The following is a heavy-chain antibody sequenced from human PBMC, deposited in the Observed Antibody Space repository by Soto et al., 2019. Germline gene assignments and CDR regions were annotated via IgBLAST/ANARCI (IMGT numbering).Heavy chain of an antibody. CDR3: ARDQSSSFYFDY. CDR1: GIDLENYG. CDR2: ITDSSDTV. Sequence: GGSLRLSCVASGIDLENYGIHWVRQAPGKGLEWVSYITDSSDTVHYADSVRGRFTISRDNSKNTLYLQMNSLRAEDTAVYYCARDQSSSFYFDYWGQGTLVTVSS. D-gene: IGHD6-6*01. J-gene: IGHJ4*02. V-gene: IGHV3-48*01.